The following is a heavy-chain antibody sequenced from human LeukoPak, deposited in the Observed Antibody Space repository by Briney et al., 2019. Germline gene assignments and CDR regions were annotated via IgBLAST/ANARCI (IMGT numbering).Heavy chain of an antibody. CDR2: IYYCGST. CDR1: GGSISSSSYY. CDR3: ARMRWLQFGYFDY. D-gene: IGHD5-24*01. J-gene: IGHJ4*02. Sequence: SETLSLTCTVSGGSISSSSYYWGWIRQPPGKGLEWIGSIYYCGSTYYNPSLKSRVTISVDTSKNQFSLKLSSVTAADTAVYYCARMRWLQFGYFDYWGQGTLVTVSS. V-gene: IGHV4-39*01.